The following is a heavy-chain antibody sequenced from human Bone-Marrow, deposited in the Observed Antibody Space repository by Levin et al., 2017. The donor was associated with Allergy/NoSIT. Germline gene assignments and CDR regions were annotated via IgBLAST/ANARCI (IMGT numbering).Heavy chain of an antibody. CDR1: GFTFSNYA. D-gene: IGHD4-17*01. J-gene: IGHJ5*02. V-gene: IGHV3-23*01. CDR3: AKIVRLTGIDYGDYGDP. CDR2: ISGSGGNI. Sequence: GGSLRLSCAASGFTFSNYAMSWVRQAPGKGLEWVSTISGSGGNIFYADSVKGRFTISRDNSKNTLYLQMNSLRAEDTAIYYCAKIVRLTGIDYGDYGDPWGQGTQVTVSA.